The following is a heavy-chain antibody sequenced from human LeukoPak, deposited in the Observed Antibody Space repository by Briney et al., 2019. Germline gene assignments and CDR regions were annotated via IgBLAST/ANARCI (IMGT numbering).Heavy chain of an antibody. V-gene: IGHV4-39*01. Sequence: SETLSLTCTVSGGSISSSSYYWGWIRQPPGKGLEWIGSIYYSGSTYYNPSLKSRVTISVDTSKNQFSLKLSSVTAADTAVYYCARQGHSGSYPYYYYYMDVWGKGTTVTVSS. J-gene: IGHJ6*03. D-gene: IGHD1-26*01. CDR2: IYYSGST. CDR3: ARQGHSGSYPYYYYYMDV. CDR1: GGSISSSSYY.